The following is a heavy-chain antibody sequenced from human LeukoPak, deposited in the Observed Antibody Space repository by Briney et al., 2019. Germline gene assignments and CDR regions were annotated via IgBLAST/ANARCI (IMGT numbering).Heavy chain of an antibody. D-gene: IGHD3-22*01. V-gene: IGHV4-34*01. J-gene: IGHJ3*02. CDR1: GGSFSGYY. CDR3: ARDRYYDSSGDAFDI. CDR2: INHSGST. Sequence: PSETLSLTCAVYGGSFSGYYWSWIRQPPGKGLEWIGEINHSGSTNYNLSLKSRVTISVDTSKNQFSLKLSSVTAADTAVYYCARDRYYDSSGDAFDIWGQGTMVTVSS.